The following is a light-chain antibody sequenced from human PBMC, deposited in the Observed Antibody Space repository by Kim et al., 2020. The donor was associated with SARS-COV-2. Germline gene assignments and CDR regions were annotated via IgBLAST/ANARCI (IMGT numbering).Light chain of an antibody. V-gene: IGLV3-1*01. J-gene: IGLJ2*01. CDR1: RLGNKY. Sequence: SYELTQPPSVSVSPGQTATIPCSGDRLGNKYACWYQQKPGQSPVLVLYQDTKRPSGIPERFSGSNSGNTDTLTISGTQAMDEADYYCQAWDTTTVVFGGGTQLTFL. CDR2: QDT. CDR3: QAWDTTTVV.